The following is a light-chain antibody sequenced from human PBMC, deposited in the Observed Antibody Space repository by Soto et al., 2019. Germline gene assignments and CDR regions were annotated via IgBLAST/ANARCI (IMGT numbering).Light chain of an antibody. Sequence: EIVLTQSPGTLSLSPGERATLSCRASQSLNARYLAWYQVKPGQAPRLLFYDASVRATGTPARFSGSGSGTDFTLTISSLEPEDFAVYYCQQRSNWVTFGQGTRL. CDR1: QSLNARY. V-gene: IGKV3-11*01. J-gene: IGKJ5*01. CDR3: QQRSNWVT. CDR2: DAS.